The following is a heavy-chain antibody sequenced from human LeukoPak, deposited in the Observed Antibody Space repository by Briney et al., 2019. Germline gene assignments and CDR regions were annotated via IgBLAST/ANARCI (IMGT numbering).Heavy chain of an antibody. Sequence: GGSLRLSCAASGFTFSSYGMHWVRQAPGKVLEWVAVISYDGSNKYYADSVKGRFTISRDNSKNTLYLQMNSLRAEDTAVYYCAKDLVSYDSSGYPDYWGQGTLVTVSS. CDR1: GFTFSSYG. CDR2: ISYDGSNK. D-gene: IGHD3-22*01. J-gene: IGHJ4*02. CDR3: AKDLVSYDSSGYPDY. V-gene: IGHV3-30*18.